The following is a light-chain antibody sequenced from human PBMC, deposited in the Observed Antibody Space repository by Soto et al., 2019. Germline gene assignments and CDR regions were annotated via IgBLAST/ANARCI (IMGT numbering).Light chain of an antibody. Sequence: QSVLTQPRSVSGSPGQSVTISCTGTSSDVGGYNYVSWYQQHPGKAPKLMICDVSKRPSGVPDRFSGSKSGNTASLTISGLQAEDEADYYCCSYAGSYTFYVFGTGTKLTVL. CDR3: CSYAGSYTFYV. CDR1: SSDVGGYNY. J-gene: IGLJ1*01. V-gene: IGLV2-11*01. CDR2: DVS.